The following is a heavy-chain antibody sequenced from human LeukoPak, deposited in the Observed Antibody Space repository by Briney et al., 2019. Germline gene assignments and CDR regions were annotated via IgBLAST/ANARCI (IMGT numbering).Heavy chain of an antibody. CDR2: VYYVGSP. D-gene: IGHD3-3*02. Sequence: PSETLSLTCSVSGDSISSGHAYWGWIRQSPWKALEWLGNVYYVGSPHYNPSLNSGRVTISVDTSKNQFSLKLASVTAEDTAVYYCARMTIRKRAMDVWGQGTTVTVSS. CDR1: GDSISSGHAY. CDR3: ARMTIRKRAMDV. J-gene: IGHJ6*02. V-gene: IGHV4-39*01.